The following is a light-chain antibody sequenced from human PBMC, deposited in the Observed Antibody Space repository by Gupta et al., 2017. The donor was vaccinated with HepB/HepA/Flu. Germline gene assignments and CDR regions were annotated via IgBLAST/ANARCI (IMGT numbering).Light chain of an antibody. V-gene: IGKV2-28*01. CDR2: LGS. J-gene: IGKJ4*01. CDR3: MQALQGIT. CDR1: QSLLHSNGNTY. Sequence: IVMTQSPLSLSVTPGEPASISCRSSQSLLHSNGNTYLDWYLQKPGQSPQLLIYLGSNRASGVPDRFSGSGSGTDFTLKISRVEAEDVGVYYCMQALQGITFGGGTKVEIK.